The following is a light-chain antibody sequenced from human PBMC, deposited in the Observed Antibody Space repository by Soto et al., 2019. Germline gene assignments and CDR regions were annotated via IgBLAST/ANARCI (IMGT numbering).Light chain of an antibody. V-gene: IGLV1-51*02. CDR1: SSNFGSNS. CDR2: ETN. Sequence: QSVLTQPPSVSATPGQKVTVSCSGSSSNFGSNSVSWYQQLPGTAPKLLVYETNRRPSGIPDRFSGSKSGTSATLGITGLQTGDEADYYCATWDRSLSVGVFATGTKVTVL. CDR3: ATWDRSLSVGV. J-gene: IGLJ1*01.